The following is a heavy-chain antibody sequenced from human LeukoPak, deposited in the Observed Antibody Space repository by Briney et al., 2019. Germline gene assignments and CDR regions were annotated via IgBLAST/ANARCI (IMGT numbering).Heavy chain of an antibody. D-gene: IGHD2-21*01. CDR1: GFTFSNYA. CDR3: AKDKKANCGGDCYARH. Sequence: PGGSLRLSCAASGFTFSNYAMRWVHQAPGKGLEWVSGISGGGGGTFYADSVQGRFTITRDYSKDTLFLQINSLRPEDTAVYYCAKDKKANCGGDCYARHWGQGTLVTVSS. V-gene: IGHV3-23*01. J-gene: IGHJ4*02. CDR2: ISGGGGGT.